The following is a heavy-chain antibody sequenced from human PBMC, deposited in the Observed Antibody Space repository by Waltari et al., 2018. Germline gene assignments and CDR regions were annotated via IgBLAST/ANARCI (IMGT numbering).Heavy chain of an antibody. CDR3: ATDSHCSGGSCYSSRHGY. J-gene: IGHJ4*02. CDR1: GYTFTDYY. V-gene: IGHV1-69-2*01. D-gene: IGHD2-15*01. Sequence: EVQLVQSGAEVKKPGATVKISCKVSGYTFTDYYMHWVQQAPGKGLEWMGLVDPEDGETIYAEKFQGRVTITADTSTDTAYMELSSLRSEDTAVYYCATDSHCSGGSCYSSRHGYWGQGTLVTVSS. CDR2: VDPEDGET.